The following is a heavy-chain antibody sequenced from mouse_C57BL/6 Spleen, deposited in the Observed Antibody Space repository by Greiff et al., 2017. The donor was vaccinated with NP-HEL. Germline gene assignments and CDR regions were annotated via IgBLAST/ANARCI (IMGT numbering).Heavy chain of an antibody. CDR2: ISSGSSTI. Sequence: EVQRVESGGGLVKPGGSLKLSCAASGFTFSDYGMHWVRQAPEKGLEWVAYISSGSSTIYYADTVKGRFTISRDNAKNTLFLQMTSLRSEDTAMYYCAKGWANYFDYWGQGTTLTVSS. CDR3: AKGWANYFDY. CDR1: GFTFSDYG. D-gene: IGHD1-1*02. V-gene: IGHV5-17*01. J-gene: IGHJ2*01.